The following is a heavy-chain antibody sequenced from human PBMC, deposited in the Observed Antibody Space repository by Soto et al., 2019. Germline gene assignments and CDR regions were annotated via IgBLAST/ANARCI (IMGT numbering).Heavy chain of an antibody. D-gene: IGHD3-3*01. V-gene: IGHV4-30-4*01. Sequence: SETLSLTCTVSGASISSGDFYWSWIRQPPGKGLEWIGYIYYTGSTYYNPSLKSRVIISLDMSKNQFSLKLSSVTAADTAVYYCATGYDFWSGYYKTGGFDYWGQGTLVTVSS. J-gene: IGHJ4*02. CDR2: IYYTGST. CDR1: GASISSGDFY. CDR3: ATGYDFWSGYYKTGGFDY.